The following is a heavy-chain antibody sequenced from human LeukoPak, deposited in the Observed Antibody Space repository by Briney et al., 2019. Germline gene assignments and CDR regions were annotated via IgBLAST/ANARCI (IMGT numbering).Heavy chain of an antibody. J-gene: IGHJ3*02. V-gene: IGHV4-30-4*08. CDR2: IYYSGST. CDR3: ARGRYYYDSSDNDAFDI. D-gene: IGHD3-22*01. CDR1: GGSISSGDYY. Sequence: PSETLSLTCTVSGGSISSGDYYWSWIRQPPGKGLEWIVYIYYSGSTYYNPSLKSRVTISVDTSKNQFSLKLSSVTAADTAVYYCARGRYYYDSSDNDAFDIWGQGTMVTVSS.